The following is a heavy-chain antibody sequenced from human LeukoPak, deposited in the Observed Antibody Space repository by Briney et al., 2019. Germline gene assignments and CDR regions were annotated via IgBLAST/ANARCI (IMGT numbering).Heavy chain of an antibody. Sequence: SETLSLTCTVSGGSISSGGYYWSWIRQHPGKGLEWIGYIYYSGSTYYNPSLKSRVTISVDTSKNQFSLKLSSVTAADTAVYYCARLNNWTSRGYFDYWGQGTLVTVSS. D-gene: IGHD1-1*01. J-gene: IGHJ4*02. V-gene: IGHV4-31*03. CDR1: GGSISSGGYY. CDR2: IYYSGST. CDR3: ARLNNWTSRGYFDY.